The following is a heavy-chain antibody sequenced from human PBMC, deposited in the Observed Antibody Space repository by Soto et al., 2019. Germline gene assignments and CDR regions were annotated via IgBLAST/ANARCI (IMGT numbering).Heavy chain of an antibody. J-gene: IGHJ4*02. D-gene: IGHD1-26*01. CDR2: IIPIFGTA. CDR3: ARSKGVGATHFDY. V-gene: IGHV1-69*13. CDR1: GGTFSSYA. Sequence: SVKVSCKASGGTFSSYAISWVRQAPGQGLEWMGGIIPIFGTANYAQKFQGRVTITADESTSTAYMELSSLRSEDTAVYYWARSKGVGATHFDYWGQGTLVTVSS.